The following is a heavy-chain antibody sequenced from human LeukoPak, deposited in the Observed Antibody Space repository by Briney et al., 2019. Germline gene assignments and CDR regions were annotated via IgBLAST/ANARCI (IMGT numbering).Heavy chain of an antibody. CDR1: GFTVSSNY. D-gene: IGHD3-10*01. Sequence: GGSLRLSCAASGFTVSSNYMSWVRQAPGKGLEWVSVIYSGGSTYYADSVKGRFTISRDNSKNTLYLQVNSLRAEDTAVYYCARAEGSGSYFGYWGQGTLVTVSS. CDR2: IYSGGST. CDR3: ARAEGSGSYFGY. V-gene: IGHV3-53*01. J-gene: IGHJ4*02.